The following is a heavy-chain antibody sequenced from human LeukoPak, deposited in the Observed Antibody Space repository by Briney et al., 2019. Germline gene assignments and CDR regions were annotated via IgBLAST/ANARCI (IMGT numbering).Heavy chain of an antibody. CDR3: ARGPNYGDRVDYFDY. CDR1: GFIFRNHW. CDR2: IEQDGNEK. D-gene: IGHD4-17*01. Sequence: PGGSLRLSCAASGFIFRNHWMSWVRQVPGRALEWVAHIEQDGNEKHYVDSVEGRFTLSRDDSKNSLYLQMNSLRVDDSAVYYCARGPNYGDRVDYFDYWGQGTLVTVSS. V-gene: IGHV3-7*01. J-gene: IGHJ4*02.